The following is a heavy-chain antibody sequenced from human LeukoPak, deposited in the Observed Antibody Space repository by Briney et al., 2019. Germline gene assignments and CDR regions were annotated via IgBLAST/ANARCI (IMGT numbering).Heavy chain of an antibody. CDR1: GFTFSSYW. V-gene: IGHV3-74*01. CDR3: AELGITMIGGV. D-gene: IGHD3-10*02. J-gene: IGHJ6*04. Sequence: PGGSLRLSCAASGFTFSSYWMHWVRQAPGKGLVWVSRIYSDGISTSYADSVKGRFTISRDNAKNTLYLQMNSLKAEDTAVYYCAELGITMIGGVWGKGTPVTISS. CDR2: IYSDGIST.